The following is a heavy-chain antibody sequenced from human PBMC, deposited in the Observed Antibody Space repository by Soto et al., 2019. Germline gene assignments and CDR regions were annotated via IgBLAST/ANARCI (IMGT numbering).Heavy chain of an antibody. CDR3: ARDFRYSGSYEKLPWNWFDP. D-gene: IGHD1-26*01. V-gene: IGHV1-2*02. Sequence: ASVKVSCKASGYTITAHLLHWVRQAPGQGLEWMGWINAKSGGTDYAQKFQDRVTMSRDTSINTAYMQLSRLTSDDTAVYYCARDFRYSGSYEKLPWNWFDPWGQGTLVTVSS. CDR2: INAKSGGT. CDR1: GYTITAHL. J-gene: IGHJ5*02.